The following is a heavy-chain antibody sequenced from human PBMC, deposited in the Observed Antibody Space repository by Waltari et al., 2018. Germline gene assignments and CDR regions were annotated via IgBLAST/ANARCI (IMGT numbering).Heavy chain of an antibody. J-gene: IGHJ6*03. Sequence: QAQLVESGGGVVHPGGSLRLSCAESWFTFIGYGRDWVVPATGKGLEWVTFIAYNGNNQHYADSVKGRFTISRDNFRNTLSLQMNSLRADDTAVYYCVKNTDFWSGYRAPYKYYYMDVWGKGTTVTVSS. CDR1: WFTFIGYG. V-gene: IGHV3-30*02. CDR3: VKNTDFWSGYRAPYKYYYMDV. D-gene: IGHD3-3*01. CDR2: IAYNGNNQ.